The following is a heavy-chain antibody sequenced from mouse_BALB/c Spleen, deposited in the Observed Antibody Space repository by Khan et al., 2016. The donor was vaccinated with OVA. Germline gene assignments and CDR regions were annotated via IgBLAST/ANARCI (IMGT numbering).Heavy chain of an antibody. V-gene: IGHV5-17*02. CDR2: MSSGSSTI. Sequence: EVQLVESGGGLVQPGGSRKLSCAASGFTFSSFGMHWVRQAPKKGLEWVAYMSSGSSTIYYVDTVKGRFTISRDNPTNTLFLQRNGLRSEDTAMYYCVRSGGNFHWYFDVWGEGTSVTVSS. D-gene: IGHD2-1*01. J-gene: IGHJ1*01. CDR3: VRSGGNFHWYFDV. CDR1: GFTFSSFG.